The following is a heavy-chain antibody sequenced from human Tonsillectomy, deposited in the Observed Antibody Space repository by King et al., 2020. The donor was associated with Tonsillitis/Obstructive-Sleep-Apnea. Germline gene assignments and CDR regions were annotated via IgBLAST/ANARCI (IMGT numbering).Heavy chain of an antibody. J-gene: IGHJ6*03. V-gene: IGHV4-34*01. CDR3: ASSIFGVVIMYYYYYMDV. CDR1: VGSFSGYY. Sequence: VQLQQWGAGLLKPSETLSLTCAVYVGSFSGYYWSWIRQPPGKGLEGIGEINHSGSTNYNPSLKSRVTVSVDTSKNQFSLKLSSVTAADTAVYYCASSIFGVVIMYYYYYMDVWGKGTTVTVSS. D-gene: IGHD3-3*01. CDR2: INHSGST.